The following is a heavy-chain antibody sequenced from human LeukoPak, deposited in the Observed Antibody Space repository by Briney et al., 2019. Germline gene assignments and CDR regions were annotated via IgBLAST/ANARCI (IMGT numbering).Heavy chain of an antibody. CDR1: GYTFTNYY. CDR2: ISPSGAST. Sequence: ASVKVSCKASGYTFTNYYMHWVRQAPGQGREWMGMISPSGASTSYAQKFQGRVTMTEDTSTDTAYMELSSLRSEDTAVYYCATGSYGSGSYSAYYYYYMDVWGKGTTVTISS. D-gene: IGHD3-10*01. V-gene: IGHV1-46*01. J-gene: IGHJ6*03. CDR3: ATGSYGSGSYSAYYYYYMDV.